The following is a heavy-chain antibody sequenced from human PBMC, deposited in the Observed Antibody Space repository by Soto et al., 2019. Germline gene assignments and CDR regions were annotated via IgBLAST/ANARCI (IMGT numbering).Heavy chain of an antibody. CDR2: IYWDDNN. CDR1: GFSLSTNGVG. Sequence: QITLKESGPPVVKPTQTLTLTCSFSGFSLSTNGVGVGWIRQPPGKALEWLALIYWDDNNRYSPSLKSRLTIPKDISKSQVVLRMTDRDPVDTATYYCVHRYGYGEMGFWGPGTLVTVSS. V-gene: IGHV2-5*02. D-gene: IGHD5-18*01. J-gene: IGHJ4*02. CDR3: VHRYGYGEMGF.